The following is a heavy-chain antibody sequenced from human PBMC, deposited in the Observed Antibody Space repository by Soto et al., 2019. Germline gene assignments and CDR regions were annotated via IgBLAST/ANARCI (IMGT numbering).Heavy chain of an antibody. CDR3: GAGRRGEIDY. V-gene: IGHV4-34*01. J-gene: IGHJ4*02. Sequence: SETLSLTCAVYGGSFSGYYWSWIRQPPGKGLEWIGEINHSGSTNYNPSLKSRVTISVDTSKNQFSLKLSSVTAADTAVYYCGAGRRGEIDYWGQGTLVTVSS. CDR1: GGSFSGYY. D-gene: IGHD3-10*01. CDR2: INHSGST.